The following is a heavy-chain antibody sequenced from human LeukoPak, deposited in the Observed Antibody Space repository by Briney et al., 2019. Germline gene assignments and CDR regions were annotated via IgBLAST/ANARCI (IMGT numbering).Heavy chain of an antibody. CDR1: GYSFTSDW. D-gene: IGHD1-1*01. J-gene: IGHJ4*02. CDR3: ARRVVVTTGTTDYFDY. V-gene: IGHV5-51*01. Sequence: GESLKISCKGSGYSFTSDWIGWGRQMPGKGLEWMGIIYPGDSGTRYSPSFQGQVTISADKSVSTAYLQWSSLKASDTAMYYCARRVVVTTGTTDYFDYWGQGTLVTVSS. CDR2: IYPGDSGT.